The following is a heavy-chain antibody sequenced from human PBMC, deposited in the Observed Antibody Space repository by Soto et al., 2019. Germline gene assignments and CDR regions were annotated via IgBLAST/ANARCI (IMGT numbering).Heavy chain of an antibody. D-gene: IGHD5-12*01. CDR2: IFSSGST. Sequence: SETLSLTCTVSGGSIKTFYWSWVRQPAGKGLEWIGRIFSSGSTSFNPSLESRVAMSVDTSKNHFSLNLSSVTAADMAVYYCAREGSYSAYNFAHGIQLWSFDFWGQGALVTVSS. CDR1: GGSIKTFY. V-gene: IGHV4-4*07. CDR3: AREGSYSAYNFAHGIQLWSFDF. J-gene: IGHJ4*02.